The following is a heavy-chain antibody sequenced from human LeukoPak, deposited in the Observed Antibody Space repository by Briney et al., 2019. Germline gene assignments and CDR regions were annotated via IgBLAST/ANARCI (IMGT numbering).Heavy chain of an antibody. Sequence: SETLSLTCTVSGGSISSGGYYWSWIRQPPGKGLEWIGYIYHSGSTYYNPSLKSRVTISVDRSKNQFSLKLSSVTAADTAVYYCARDLIAAAGGPGGVELSDYWGQGTLVTVSS. J-gene: IGHJ4*02. CDR1: GGSISSGGYY. V-gene: IGHV4-30-2*01. D-gene: IGHD6-13*01. CDR2: IYHSGST. CDR3: ARDLIAAAGGPGGVELSDY.